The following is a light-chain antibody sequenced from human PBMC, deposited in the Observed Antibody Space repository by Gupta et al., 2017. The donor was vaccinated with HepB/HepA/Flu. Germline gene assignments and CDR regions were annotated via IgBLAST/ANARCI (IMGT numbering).Light chain of an antibody. CDR3: QQSDSTPGT. J-gene: IGKJ1*01. CDR1: QSISSY. V-gene: IGKV1-39*01. Sequence: DIQMTQSPSSLSASVRDRVTITCRASQSISSYLNWYQQKPGKAPKLLIYAASSLQSGVPSRFSGSGSGTDSTLTISRLQPEDFATYYCQQSDSTPGTFGQGTKVEIK. CDR2: AAS.